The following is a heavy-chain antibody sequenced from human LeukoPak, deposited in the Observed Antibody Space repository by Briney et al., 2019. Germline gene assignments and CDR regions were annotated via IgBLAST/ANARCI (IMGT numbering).Heavy chain of an antibody. Sequence: PSETLSLTCTVSGGSVSSYYWSWIRQPPGKGLEWIGYISYSGSTSNNPSLKSRVTISVDTSKNQFSLKLSSVTAADTAVYYCARIIDNWNGLYYFDYWGQGTLVTVSS. CDR2: ISYSGST. CDR3: ARIIDNWNGLYYFDY. V-gene: IGHV4-59*02. D-gene: IGHD1-20*01. CDR1: GGSVSSYY. J-gene: IGHJ4*02.